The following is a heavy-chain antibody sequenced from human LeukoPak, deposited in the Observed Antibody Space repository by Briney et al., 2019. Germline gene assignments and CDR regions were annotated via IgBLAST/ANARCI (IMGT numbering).Heavy chain of an antibody. D-gene: IGHD6-13*01. Sequence: PGGSLRLSCAASGFTFSSYAMSWVRLAPGKGLEWVSAISGSGGSTYYADSVKGRFTISRDNSKNTLYLQMNSLRAEDTAVYYCAYSSSWYDWFDPWGQGTLVTVSS. J-gene: IGHJ5*02. CDR1: GFTFSSYA. CDR2: ISGSGGST. V-gene: IGHV3-23*01. CDR3: AYSSSWYDWFDP.